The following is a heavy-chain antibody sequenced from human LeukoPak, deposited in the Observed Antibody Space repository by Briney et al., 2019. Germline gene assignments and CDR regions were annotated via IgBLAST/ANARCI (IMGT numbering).Heavy chain of an antibody. J-gene: IGHJ4*02. D-gene: IGHD1-14*01. CDR3: ARTSEGGYFDY. CDR2: ISTSGGST. CDR1: GFTFSSYA. Sequence: GGSLRLSCAASGFTFSSYAMSWVRQAPGKGLEWVSTISTSGGSTDYADSVKGRFTISRDNSKNTLNLQMNSLRAEDTAVYYCARTSEGGYFDYWGQGAVVTVSS. V-gene: IGHV3-23*01.